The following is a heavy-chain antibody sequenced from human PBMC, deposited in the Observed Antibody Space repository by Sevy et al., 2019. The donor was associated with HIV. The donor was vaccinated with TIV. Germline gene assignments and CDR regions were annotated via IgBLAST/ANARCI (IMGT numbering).Heavy chain of an antibody. Sequence: ASVKVSCKASGYTFTGYYMYWVRQAPGQGLEWMGRINPNSGGTNYAQKFQGRVTMTRDTSISTAYMELSRLRSDDTAVYYCAREHCSSTSCYRSGTDVWGQGTTVTVSS. D-gene: IGHD2-2*02. CDR2: INPNSGGT. CDR1: GYTFTGYY. J-gene: IGHJ6*02. V-gene: IGHV1-2*06. CDR3: AREHCSSTSCYRSGTDV.